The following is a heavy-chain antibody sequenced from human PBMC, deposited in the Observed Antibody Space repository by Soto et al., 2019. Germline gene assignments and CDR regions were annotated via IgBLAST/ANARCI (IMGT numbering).Heavy chain of an antibody. Sequence: HGESLKISCKGSGYNFAGYWIAWVRQMPGKGLXLMGXIXPXDXXXRXXXXFQGQVTISADKSISSAYLQWSSLRASDTAMYYCARGGVSTRTFDYWGQGPPVTVSS. CDR2: IXPXDXXX. J-gene: IGHJ4*02. V-gene: IGHV5-51*01. D-gene: IGHD3-3*01. CDR3: ARGGVSTRTFDY. CDR1: GYNFAGYW.